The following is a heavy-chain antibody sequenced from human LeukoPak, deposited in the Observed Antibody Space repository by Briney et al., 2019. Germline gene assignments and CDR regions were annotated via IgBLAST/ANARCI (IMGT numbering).Heavy chain of an antibody. CDR2: IFTSGST. V-gene: IGHV4-4*07. D-gene: IGHD1/OR15-1a*01. Sequence: SETLSFTCTVSGGSISSYYWSWIRQPAGKGLEWIGRIFTSGSTNYNPSLKSRVTISVDKSKNQFSLKLSSVTAADTAVYYCARTRNWNNGPYYYYYMDVWGKGTTVTVSS. CDR1: GGSISSYY. J-gene: IGHJ6*03. CDR3: ARTRNWNNGPYYYYYMDV.